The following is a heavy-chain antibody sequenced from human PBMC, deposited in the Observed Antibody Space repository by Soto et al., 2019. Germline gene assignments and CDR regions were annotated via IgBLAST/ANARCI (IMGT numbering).Heavy chain of an antibody. V-gene: IGHV1-46*01. CDR3: ASLEITGY. CDR1: GYTLSSNY. CDR2: INTSGGST. Sequence: ASVKVSCKASGYTLSSNYMVWVRQAPGQGLEWMGIINTSGGSTDYAQKFQGRLTMTRETSTNTVYMELSSLRSEDTAVYYCASLEITGYWGQGTQVTLSS. J-gene: IGHJ4*02. D-gene: IGHD3-16*01.